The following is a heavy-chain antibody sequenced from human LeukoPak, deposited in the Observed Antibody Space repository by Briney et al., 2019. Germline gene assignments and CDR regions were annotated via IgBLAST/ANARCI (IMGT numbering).Heavy chain of an antibody. CDR3: AKRDDSGGHLVDL. CDR2: IYYSGST. V-gene: IGHV4-39*02. CDR1: GGSIRSGSHY. J-gene: IGHJ4*02. D-gene: IGHD3-22*01. Sequence: SETLSLTCTVSGGSIRSGSHYWVWIRQPPGKGLEWIGSIYYSGSTYYNSSLENRVTISIDTSKNHFSLRLRSLSAADTSVYYCAKRDDSGGHLVDLWGQGTLVTVSS.